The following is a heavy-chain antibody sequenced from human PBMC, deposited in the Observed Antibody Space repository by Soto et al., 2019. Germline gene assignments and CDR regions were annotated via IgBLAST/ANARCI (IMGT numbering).Heavy chain of an antibody. J-gene: IGHJ6*02. CDR1: GYTFTGYY. CDR2: INPNSGGT. CDR3: ARVELRYFDWLHPGSKGYYYGMDV. V-gene: IGHV1-2*02. D-gene: IGHD3-9*01. Sequence: ASVKVSCKASGYTFTGYYMHWVRQAPGQGLEWMGWINPNSGGTNYAQKFQGRVTMTRHTSISTAYMELSRLRSDDTAVYYCARVELRYFDWLHPGSKGYYYGMDVWGQGTTVTVSS.